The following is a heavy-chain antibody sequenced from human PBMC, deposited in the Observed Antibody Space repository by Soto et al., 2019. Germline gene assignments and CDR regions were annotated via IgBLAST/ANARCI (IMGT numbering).Heavy chain of an antibody. V-gene: IGHV1-18*01. J-gene: IGHJ5*02. CDR1: GYTFSDYG. D-gene: IGHD6-13*01. Sequence: ASVKVSCKASGYTFSDYGINWVRQAPGQGLEWMGWISTSKGNANYAQNLQGRATMTTDTLTNTAYMELRRLRSDDTAVYYCARGPYSSSWYWFDPWGQGTLVTVSS. CDR2: ISTSKGNA. CDR3: ARGPYSSSWYWFDP.